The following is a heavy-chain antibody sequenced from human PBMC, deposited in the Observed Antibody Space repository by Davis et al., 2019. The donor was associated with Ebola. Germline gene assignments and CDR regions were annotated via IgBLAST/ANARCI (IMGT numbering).Heavy chain of an antibody. D-gene: IGHD6-6*01. CDR2: IFPGDSDT. CDR1: GYSFTSYW. J-gene: IGHJ4*02. V-gene: IGHV5-51*01. Sequence: GESLKISCKGSGYSFTSYWIVWVRQMPGKGLECMGIIFPGDSDTRYSPSLQGQVTISADKSTSTAYLQWSSLEASGTAIYYCARHSSVATREGSDYWGQGTLVTVSS. CDR3: ARHSSVATREGSDY.